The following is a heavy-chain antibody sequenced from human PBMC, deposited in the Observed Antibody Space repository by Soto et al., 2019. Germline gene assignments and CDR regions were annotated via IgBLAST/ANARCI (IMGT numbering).Heavy chain of an antibody. CDR2: ISSSSSYI. Sequence: EVQLVESGGGLVKPGGSLRLSCAASGFTFGSYSMNWVRQAPGKGLEWFSSISSSSSYIYYADSVKGRFTISRDNAKNSLYLQMNSLRAEDTAVYYCARGLHCSGGSCVFDYWGQGTLVTVSS. J-gene: IGHJ4*02. CDR3: ARGLHCSGGSCVFDY. D-gene: IGHD2-15*01. V-gene: IGHV3-21*01. CDR1: GFTFGSYS.